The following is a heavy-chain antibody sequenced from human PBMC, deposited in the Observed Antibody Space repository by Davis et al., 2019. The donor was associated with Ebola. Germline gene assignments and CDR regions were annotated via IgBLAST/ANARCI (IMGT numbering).Heavy chain of an antibody. CDR2: IYYNGNT. Sequence: SETLSLTCTVSGGSISKYLWTWIRQAPGKGLEWIGDIYYNGNTNYNPSLKSRVTISVDTARNQFSLKLTSVTTPDTAVYYCARVHYDFWSGYYSDNWFDPWGQGTLVTVSS. V-gene: IGHV4-59*01. CDR3: ARVHYDFWSGYYSDNWFDP. CDR1: GGSISKYL. D-gene: IGHD3-3*01. J-gene: IGHJ5*02.